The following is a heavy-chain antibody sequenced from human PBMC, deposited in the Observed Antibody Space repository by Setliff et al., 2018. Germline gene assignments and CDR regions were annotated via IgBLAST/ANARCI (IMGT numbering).Heavy chain of an antibody. CDR3: RYWSGYYNNDY. J-gene: IGHJ4*02. CDR2: INHSGST. CDR1: GGSFTNYY. D-gene: IGHD3-3*01. V-gene: IGHV4-34*01. Sequence: PSETLSLTCTVYGGSFTNYYWVWIRQSPGKGLEWIGEINHSGSTNYNPSLKSRLTISVDASTNQFSLKLYSVTAADTAVYYCRYWSGYYNNDYWGQGTLVTVSS.